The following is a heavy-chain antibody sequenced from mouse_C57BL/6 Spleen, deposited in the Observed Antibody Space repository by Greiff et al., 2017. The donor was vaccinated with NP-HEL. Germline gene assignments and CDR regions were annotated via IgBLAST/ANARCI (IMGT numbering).Heavy chain of an antibody. D-gene: IGHD4-1*01. CDR2: ISSGGDYI. Sequence: EVKVEESGEGLVKPGGSLKLSCAASGFTFSSYAMSWVRQTPEKRLEWVAYISSGGDYIYYADTVKGRFTISRDNARNTLYLQMSSLKSEDTAMYYCTSVANWDVSWFAYWGQGTLVTVSA. CDR3: TSVANWDVSWFAY. V-gene: IGHV5-9-1*02. CDR1: GFTFSSYA. J-gene: IGHJ3*01.